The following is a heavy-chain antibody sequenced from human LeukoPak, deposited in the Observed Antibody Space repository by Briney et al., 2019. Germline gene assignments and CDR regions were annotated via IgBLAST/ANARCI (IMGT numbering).Heavy chain of an antibody. V-gene: IGHV1-46*01. CDR1: GYTFTSYY. J-gene: IGHJ4*02. CDR3: ARSSSPPFEY. Sequence: GASVKVSCKASGYTFTSYYMHWVRQAPGQGLEWIGIINPSGGSSSYAQKFQGRVTMARDTSTSTVYMELSSLRSEDTAVYYCARSSSPPFEYWGQGTLVTVSS. CDR2: INPSGGSS. D-gene: IGHD6-6*01.